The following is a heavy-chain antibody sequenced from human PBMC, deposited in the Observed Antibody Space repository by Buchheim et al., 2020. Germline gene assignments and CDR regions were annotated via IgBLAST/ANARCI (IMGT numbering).Heavy chain of an antibody. CDR2: ISSSSSYI. D-gene: IGHD2-21*02. V-gene: IGHV3-21*01. CDR1: GFTFSSYS. Sequence: EVQLVESGGGLVKPGGSLRLSCAASGFTFSSYSMNWVRQAPGKGLEWVSSISSSSSYIYYADSVKGRFTISRDNAKNSLYLQMNSLRAEDTAVYYCASAYCGGDCYPSAYYAEYFQHWGQGTL. J-gene: IGHJ1*01. CDR3: ASAYCGGDCYPSAYYAEYFQH.